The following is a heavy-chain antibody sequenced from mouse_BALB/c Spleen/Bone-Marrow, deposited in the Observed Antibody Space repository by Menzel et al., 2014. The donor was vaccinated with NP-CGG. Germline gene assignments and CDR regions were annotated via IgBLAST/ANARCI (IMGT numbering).Heavy chain of an antibody. Sequence: LEESGAELARPGASVKLSCKASGCTFTSYWMQWVKQRPGQGLQWIGAIYPGDGDTRYTQKFRGKATLTADKSSNTAYMQLSSLTSEDSAVYFCASPYGNYDAMDYWGQGTSVTVSS. CDR2: IYPGDGDT. V-gene: IGHV1-87*01. CDR1: GCTFTSYW. CDR3: ASPYGNYDAMDY. J-gene: IGHJ4*01. D-gene: IGHD2-1*01.